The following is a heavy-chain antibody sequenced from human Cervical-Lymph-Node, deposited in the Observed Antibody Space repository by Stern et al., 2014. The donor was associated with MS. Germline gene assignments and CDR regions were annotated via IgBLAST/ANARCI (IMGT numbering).Heavy chain of an antibody. Sequence: QVQLQESGPGLVKPSETVSLTCTVSGGSMSSKYWNWIRQPPGKGLEWIGYIYSDGSTNYNPSLKSRVIISLDTSTTQFSLRLTSVTAADTAVYYCARVTGRGTRQNWFDSWGQGTLVTVSS. CDR3: ARVTGRGTRQNWFDS. CDR2: IYSDGST. J-gene: IGHJ5*01. V-gene: IGHV4-59*01. CDR1: GGSMSSKY. D-gene: IGHD1-26*01.